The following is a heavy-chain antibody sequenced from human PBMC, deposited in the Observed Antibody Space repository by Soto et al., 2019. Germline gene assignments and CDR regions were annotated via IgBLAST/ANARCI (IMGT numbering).Heavy chain of an antibody. CDR3: ARDMDYYDSSGYSPTYYFDY. V-gene: IGHV3-23*01. Sequence: GGALRLSCAASGFTFCSYAMSWGRPTPGKGVGWFSTLSGSGGTTYYADSVKGQFTISRDNSKNTLYLQMNSLRAEDTAVYYCARDMDYYDSSGYSPTYYFDYWGQGTLVTVSS. J-gene: IGHJ4*02. D-gene: IGHD3-22*01. CDR2: LSGSGGTT. CDR1: GFTFCSYA.